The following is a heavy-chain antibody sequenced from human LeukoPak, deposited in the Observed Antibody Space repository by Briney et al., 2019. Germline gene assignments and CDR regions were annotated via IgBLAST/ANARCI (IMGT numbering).Heavy chain of an antibody. J-gene: IGHJ4*02. Sequence: GGSLRLSCAASGFTFSSYWMSWVRQAPGKGLEWVANIKQDGSEKYYVDSVKGRFTISRDNAKNSLYLQMNSLRAEDTAVYYCARGSCYYGSGSYLPVDYWGQGTLVTVSS. CDR1: GFTFSSYW. CDR3: ARGSCYYGSGSYLPVDY. CDR2: IKQDGSEK. V-gene: IGHV3-7*01. D-gene: IGHD3-10*01.